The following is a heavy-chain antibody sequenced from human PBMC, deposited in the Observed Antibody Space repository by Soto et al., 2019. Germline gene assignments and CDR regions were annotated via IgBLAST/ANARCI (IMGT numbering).Heavy chain of an antibody. V-gene: IGHV5-51*01. D-gene: IGHD2-15*01. CDR1: GYSFTSYW. CDR2: IYPGDSDT. J-gene: IGHJ4*02. CDR3: ARPTGYCSGGSCYAFRYLDY. Sequence: GESLKISCKGSGYSFTSYWIGWVRQMPGKGLEWMGIIYPGDSDTRYSPSFQGQVTISADKSISTAYLQWSSLKASDTAMYYCARPTGYCSGGSCYAFRYLDYWGQGTLVTVSS.